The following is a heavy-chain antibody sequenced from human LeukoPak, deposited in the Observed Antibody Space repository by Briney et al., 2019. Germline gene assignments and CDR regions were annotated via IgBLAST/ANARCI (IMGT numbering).Heavy chain of an antibody. V-gene: IGHV4-61*02. CDR3: AGGALSTSIGGGFDY. CDR2: IYSSGST. CDR1: GGSISSSSYY. J-gene: IGHJ4*02. D-gene: IGHD2-2*01. Sequence: KPSQTLSLTCTVSGGSISSSSYYWSWIRQPAGKGLEWIGRIYSSGSTNYNPSLKSRVTMSVDTSKNQFSLKLSSVTAADTAVYYCAGGALSTSIGGGFDYWGQGTLVTVSS.